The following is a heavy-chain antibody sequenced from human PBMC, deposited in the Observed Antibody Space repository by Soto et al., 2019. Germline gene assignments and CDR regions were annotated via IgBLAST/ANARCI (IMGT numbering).Heavy chain of an antibody. CDR1: GGSISSSSYY. J-gene: IGHJ4*02. V-gene: IGHV4-39*01. CDR2: IYYSGST. CDR3: ASTTPGYSSSWYIDY. D-gene: IGHD6-13*01. Sequence: QLQLQESGPGLVKPSETLSLTCTVSGGSISSSSYYRGWIRQPPGKGLEWIGSIYYSGSTYYNPSLKSRVTISVDTSKNQFSLKLSSVTAADTAMYYCASTTPGYSSSWYIDYWGQGTLVTVSS.